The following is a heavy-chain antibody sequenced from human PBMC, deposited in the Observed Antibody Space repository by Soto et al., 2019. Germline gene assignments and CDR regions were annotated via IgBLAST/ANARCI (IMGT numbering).Heavy chain of an antibody. CDR1: GGSISSYY. Sequence: PSETLSLTCTVSGGSISSYYWSWIRQPPGKGLEWIGYIYYSGNTNYNPSLKSRVTISVDTSKNQFSLKLSSVTAADTAVYYCARLPWAGYGGVFDPWGQGTLVTAPQ. V-gene: IGHV4-59*01. CDR3: ARLPWAGYGGVFDP. J-gene: IGHJ5*02. D-gene: IGHD2-8*02. CDR2: IYYSGNT.